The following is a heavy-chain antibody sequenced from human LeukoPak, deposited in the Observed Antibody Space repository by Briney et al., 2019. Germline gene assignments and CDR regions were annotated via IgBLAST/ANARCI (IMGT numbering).Heavy chain of an antibody. V-gene: IGHV3-7*01. CDR3: AAGDAMDY. Sequence: GGSLRLSCAASGFIVNNNHMSWVRQAPGKGLEWVANIKQDGSEIYYVDSVKGRFTISRDNTKNSLYLQMNSLRAEDAALYYCAAGDAMDYWGQGTLVSVSS. CDR1: GFIVNNNH. CDR2: IKQDGSEI. J-gene: IGHJ4*02.